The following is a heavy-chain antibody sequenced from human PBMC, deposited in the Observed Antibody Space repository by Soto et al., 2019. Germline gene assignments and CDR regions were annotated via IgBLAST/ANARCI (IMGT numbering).Heavy chain of an antibody. CDR2: IYADGTT. D-gene: IGHD4-17*01. CDR1: GFAVSNSY. Sequence: EVQLVETGGGLIQPGGSLSLSCAASGFAVSNSYMSWVRQAPGKGLEWVSVIYADGTTHSADSVRCRFTISRDSSRNTVDLQMNNLRAEDTAVYYWARDWNGDSVIEHWGQGTLVTVSS. V-gene: IGHV3-53*02. CDR3: ARDWNGDSVIEH. J-gene: IGHJ1*01.